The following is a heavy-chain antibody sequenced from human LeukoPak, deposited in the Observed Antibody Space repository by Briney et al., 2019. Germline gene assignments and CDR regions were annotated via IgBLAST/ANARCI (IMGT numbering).Heavy chain of an antibody. CDR3: ARQEWELLPFDY. CDR1: GYSFPNYW. J-gene: IGHJ4*02. Sequence: GESLKISCKGSGYSFPNYWVGWVRQMPGKGLEWMGIIHPGDSDTRYSPSFQGQVTISADKSISTAYLQWSSLRASDTAMYYCARQEWELLPFDYWGQGTLVTVSS. CDR2: IHPGDSDT. V-gene: IGHV5-51*01. D-gene: IGHD1-26*01.